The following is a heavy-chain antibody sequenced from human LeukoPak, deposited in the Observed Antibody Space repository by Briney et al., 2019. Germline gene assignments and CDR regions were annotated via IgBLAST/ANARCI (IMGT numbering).Heavy chain of an antibody. CDR3: TRGGRYLPLDI. Sequence: GGSLRLSCAASGLVFGKYAMAWVRQAPGKGLECVSIISDDSSFTYYLDSVKGRSTIFRDNSKNTLYLHMNSLKAEDTAVYYCTRGGRYLPLDIWGQGTMVTVSS. J-gene: IGHJ3*02. CDR2: ISDDSSFT. V-gene: IGHV3-23*01. D-gene: IGHD3-10*01. CDR1: GLVFGKYA.